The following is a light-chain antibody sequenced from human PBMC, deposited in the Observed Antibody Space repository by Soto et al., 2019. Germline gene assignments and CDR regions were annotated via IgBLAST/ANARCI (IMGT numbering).Light chain of an antibody. CDR1: SSDVGGYNY. CDR3: SSYTSSSTRV. Sequence: QSVLTQPASVSGSPGQSITISCTGTSSDVGGYNYVSWYQHHPGKAPKLMISEVSNRPSGVSNRFSGSKSGNTASLTISGLPDEDEADFYCSSYTSSSTRVFGGGTKLTVL. V-gene: IGLV2-14*01. J-gene: IGLJ3*02. CDR2: EVS.